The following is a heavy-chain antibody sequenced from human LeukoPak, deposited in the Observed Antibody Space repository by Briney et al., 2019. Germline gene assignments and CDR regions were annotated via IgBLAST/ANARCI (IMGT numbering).Heavy chain of an antibody. V-gene: IGHV3-64*04. CDR3: ARDGGRFSNYYYYGMDV. CDR1: GFTFSDYA. CDR2: VISNGRST. J-gene: IGHJ6*02. Sequence: GGSLRLSCSGSGFTFSDYAMYWVRQAPGKGLEYVSAVISNGRSTYSADTVKGRFTISRDNSKNTLYLQMNSLRAEDTAVYYCARDGGRFSNYYYYGMDVWGQGTTVTVSS. D-gene: IGHD3-3*01.